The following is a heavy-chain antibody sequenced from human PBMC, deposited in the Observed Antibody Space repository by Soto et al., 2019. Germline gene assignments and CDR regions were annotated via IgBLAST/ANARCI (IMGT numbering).Heavy chain of an antibody. V-gene: IGHV3-7*01. CDR2: INQDGSEE. CDR1: GFTFSKYW. Sequence: GSLRLSCAASGFTFSKYWMSWVRQAPGKGLEWVASINQDGSEENNVDSVKGRFTISRDNAKNSLYLQMDSLRAEDTAVYYCAKNHVSHEFRGQGALVTVSS. CDR3: AKNHVSHEF. D-gene: IGHD2-8*01. J-gene: IGHJ4*02.